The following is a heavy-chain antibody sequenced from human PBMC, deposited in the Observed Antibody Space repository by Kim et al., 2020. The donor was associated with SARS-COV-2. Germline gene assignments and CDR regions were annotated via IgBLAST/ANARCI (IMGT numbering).Heavy chain of an antibody. J-gene: IGHJ4*02. CDR3: AKSGIVGALYYFDY. V-gene: IGHV3-30*18. CDR1: GFTFSSYG. CDR2: ISYDGSNK. D-gene: IGHD1-26*01. Sequence: SLRLSCAASGFTFSSYGMHWVRQAPGKGLEWVAVISYDGSNKYYADSVKGRFTISRDNSKNTLYLQMNSLRAEDTAVYYCAKSGIVGALYYFDYWGQGTLVTVSS.